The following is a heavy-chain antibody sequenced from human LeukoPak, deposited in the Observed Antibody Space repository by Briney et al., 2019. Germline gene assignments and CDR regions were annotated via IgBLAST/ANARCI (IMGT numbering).Heavy chain of an antibody. Sequence: PGGSLRLSCAASGFTFSSYEMNWVRRTPGKGLEWVSYISSSGSALYYADSVKGRFTISRDNAKNSLYLQMNSLRAEDTAVYYCARGRYYDSSGYFDYWGQGTLVTVSS. D-gene: IGHD3-22*01. V-gene: IGHV3-48*03. CDR3: ARGRYYDSSGYFDY. CDR2: ISSSGSAL. J-gene: IGHJ4*02. CDR1: GFTFSSYE.